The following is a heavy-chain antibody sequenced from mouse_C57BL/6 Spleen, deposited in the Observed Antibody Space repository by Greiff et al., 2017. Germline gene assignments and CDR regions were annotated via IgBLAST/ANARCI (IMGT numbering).Heavy chain of an antibody. Sequence: QVHVKQSGAELVRPGASVTLSCKASGYTFTAYEMHWVKQTPVHGLEWIGAIDPETGGTAYNQKFKGKAILTADKSSSTAYMELRSLTSEDSAVYYCTTPLGYWGQGTTLTVSS. CDR2: IDPETGGT. J-gene: IGHJ2*01. V-gene: IGHV1-15*01. CDR1: GYTFTAYE. CDR3: TTPLGY.